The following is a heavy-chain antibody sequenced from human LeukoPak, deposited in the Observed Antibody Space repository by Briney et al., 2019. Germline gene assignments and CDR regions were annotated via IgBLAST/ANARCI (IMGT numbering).Heavy chain of an antibody. CDR3: ARLIGGLWYFDL. V-gene: IGHV4-59*08. Sequence: SETLSLTCTVSGGSISTYYWSWIRQPPGKGLEWIGYIHYSGSTNYNPSLKSRVAISVDTSKNQFSLKLSFVTAADTVVYFCARLIGGLWYFDLWGRGTLVTVSS. CDR2: IHYSGST. J-gene: IGHJ2*01. CDR1: GGSISTYY.